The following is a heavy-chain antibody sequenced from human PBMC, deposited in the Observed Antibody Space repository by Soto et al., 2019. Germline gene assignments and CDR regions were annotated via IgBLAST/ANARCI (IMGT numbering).Heavy chain of an antibody. Sequence: SETLSLTCTVSGGSISSGGYYWSWIRQHPGKGLEWIGYISYKQDDTYNPSLQSRATISIDTSKNQFSLKLNSVTAADTAVYYCARTRAVWFDPWGQGTLVTVSS. D-gene: IGHD6-19*01. CDR2: ISYKQDD. V-gene: IGHV4-61*08. CDR1: GGSISSGGYY. CDR3: ARTRAVWFDP. J-gene: IGHJ5*02.